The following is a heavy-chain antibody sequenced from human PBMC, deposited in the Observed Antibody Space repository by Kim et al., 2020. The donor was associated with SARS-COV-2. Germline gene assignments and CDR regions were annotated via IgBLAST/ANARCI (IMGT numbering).Heavy chain of an antibody. CDR3: ARGRTTTDY. V-gene: IGHV1-2*02. J-gene: IGHJ4*02. Sequence: GGTNYGQKFQGRVTVTRDTSISTVYMELSRLNSDDTAMYYCARGRTTTDYWGRGSLVTVSS. D-gene: IGHD4-4*01. CDR2: GGT.